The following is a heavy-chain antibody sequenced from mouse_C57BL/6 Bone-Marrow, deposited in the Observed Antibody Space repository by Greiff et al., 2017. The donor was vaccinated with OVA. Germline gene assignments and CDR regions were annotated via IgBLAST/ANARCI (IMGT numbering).Heavy chain of an antibody. V-gene: IGHV5-6*01. CDR1: GFTFSSYG. Sequence: EVHLVESGGDLVKPGGSLKLSCAASGFTFSSYGMSWVCQTPDKRLEWVATISSGGSYTYYPDSVKGRFTISRDNAKNTLYLQMSSLKSEDTAMYYCARPHYYGSSGWYFDVWGTGTTVTVSS. CDR3: ARPHYYGSSGWYFDV. J-gene: IGHJ1*03. CDR2: ISSGGSYT. D-gene: IGHD1-1*01.